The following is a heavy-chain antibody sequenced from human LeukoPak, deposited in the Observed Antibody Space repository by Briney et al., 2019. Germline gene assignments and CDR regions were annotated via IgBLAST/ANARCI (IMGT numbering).Heavy chain of an antibody. Sequence: KPSETLSLSCTVSGGSNNSYYWRWIRHPPGEGLEWIGYTHPSGNTNYSPSLKSRVTISIDTSRNQFSLKLSSVTAADTAAYYCARKAPKKGWFDPWGQGTLVTVSS. CDR3: ARKAPKKGWFDP. J-gene: IGHJ5*02. V-gene: IGHV4-4*09. CDR2: THPSGNT. CDR1: GGSNNSYY.